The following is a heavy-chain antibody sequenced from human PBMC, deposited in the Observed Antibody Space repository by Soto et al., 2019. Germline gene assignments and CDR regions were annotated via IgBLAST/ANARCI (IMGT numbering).Heavy chain of an antibody. CDR3: ARRVEPTYYYGMDV. V-gene: IGHV3-33*01. D-gene: IGHD6-13*01. CDR1: GFTFSSYG. Sequence: QVQLVESGGGVVQPGRSLRLSCAASGFTFSSYGMHWVRQAPGKGLEWVAVIWYDGSNKYYADSVKGRFTISRDNSKNTLYLQMNSLRAEDTAVYYCARRVEPTYYYGMDVWGQGTTVTVYS. J-gene: IGHJ6*02. CDR2: IWYDGSNK.